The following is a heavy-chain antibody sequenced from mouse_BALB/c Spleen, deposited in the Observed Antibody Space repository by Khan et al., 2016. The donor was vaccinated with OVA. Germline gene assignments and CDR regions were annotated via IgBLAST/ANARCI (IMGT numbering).Heavy chain of an antibody. CDR2: ISNLAYSI. Sequence: EVELVESGGGLEQPGGSRKLSCAASGFTFSDYGMAWVRQAPGKGPEWVAFISNLAYSIYYADTVTGRFTISRENAKNTLYLEMSSLRSEDTAMYYCARSWAMDYWGQGTSVTGSS. J-gene: IGHJ4*01. V-gene: IGHV5-15*02. CDR3: ARSWAMDY. CDR1: GFTFSDYG.